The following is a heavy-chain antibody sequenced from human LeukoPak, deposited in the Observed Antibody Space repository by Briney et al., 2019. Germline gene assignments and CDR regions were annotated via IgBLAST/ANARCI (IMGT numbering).Heavy chain of an antibody. V-gene: IGHV3-66*03. CDR1: GFTVSSNY. Sequence: GGSLRLSCAASGFTVSSNYMSWVRQAPGKGLEWVSVIYSCGSTYYADSVKGRFTISRDNSKNTLYLQMNSLRAEDTAVYYCARGGAGYCSGGSWYGNAFDIWGQGTMVTVSS. J-gene: IGHJ3*02. CDR2: IYSCGST. D-gene: IGHD2-15*01. CDR3: ARGGAGYCSGGSWYGNAFDI.